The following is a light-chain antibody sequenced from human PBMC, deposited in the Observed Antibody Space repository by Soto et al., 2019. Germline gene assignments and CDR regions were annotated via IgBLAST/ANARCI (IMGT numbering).Light chain of an antibody. CDR2: GAS. V-gene: IGKV3-20*01. Sequence: EIVLTQSPGTLSLSPGERATLSCRASQSISSSYLAWYQQKPGQAPRLLIYGASIRATGIPDRFSGSGSGTDFTLTISRLEPEDFAVYYCQQYGYFPYTFGQGTKLEIK. CDR1: QSISSSY. CDR3: QQYGYFPYT. J-gene: IGKJ2*01.